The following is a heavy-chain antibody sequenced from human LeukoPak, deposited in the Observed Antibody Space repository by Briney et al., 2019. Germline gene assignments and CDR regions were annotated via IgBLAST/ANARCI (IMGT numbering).Heavy chain of an antibody. CDR2: IYSGGTT. V-gene: IGHV3-53*01. CDR3: MKMTSN. D-gene: IGHD2-21*02. Sequence: GGSLRLSCSASGFTVSTIHMNWVRQAPGKGLEWVSVIYSGGTTYYANSVKGRFTISRDNSKNTLYLQMNSLRVDDTAVYYCMKMTSNWGQGTLVTVSS. J-gene: IGHJ4*02. CDR1: GFTVSTIH.